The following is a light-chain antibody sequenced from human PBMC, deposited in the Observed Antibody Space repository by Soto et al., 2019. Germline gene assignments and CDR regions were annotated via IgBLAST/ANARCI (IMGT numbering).Light chain of an antibody. CDR2: DVD. CDR1: SSDVGGYNY. Sequence: QSALTQPASVSGSPGQSITISCTGTSSDVGGYNYVSLYQQHPGKAPKLMIYDVDNWPSGVSNRFSVSKSGNTASLTISGLQAEDEADYYCSSYTSSTTLVVFGGGTKLTVL. CDR3: SSYTSSTTLVV. J-gene: IGLJ3*02. V-gene: IGLV2-14*01.